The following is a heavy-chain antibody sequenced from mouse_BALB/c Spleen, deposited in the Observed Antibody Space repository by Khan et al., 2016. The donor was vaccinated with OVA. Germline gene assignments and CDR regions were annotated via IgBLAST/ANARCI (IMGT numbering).Heavy chain of an antibody. D-gene: IGHD2-13*01. V-gene: IGHV1-18*01. CDR2: INPYSGGT. Sequence: EVQLQQSGPELVKPGASMKMSCKASGYSFTGYTMNWVKQSHVKNLEWIGLINPYSGGTAYNQKFRGKATFTVDKSSNTAYMELLSLTSEDSAVYYCVRSDSNGEDVEAWFTYWGAGTLVTVSA. CDR1: GYSFTGYT. CDR3: VRSDSNGEDVEAWFTY. J-gene: IGHJ3*01.